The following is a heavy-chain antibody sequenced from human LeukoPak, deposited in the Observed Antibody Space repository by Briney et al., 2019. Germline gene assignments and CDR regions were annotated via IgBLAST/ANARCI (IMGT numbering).Heavy chain of an antibody. D-gene: IGHD6-19*01. V-gene: IGHV1-69*05. CDR2: IIPIFGTA. Sequence: SVKVSCKASGGTFSNFAISWVRQAPGQGLEWMGGIIPIFGTATNAQKFQGRVMITTDESTGTAFMELSGLRSVDTAVYYCARVRGGIEVAGIRHYYYYMDVWGEGTTVTVSS. J-gene: IGHJ6*03. CDR1: GGTFSNFA. CDR3: ARVRGGIEVAGIRHYYYYMDV.